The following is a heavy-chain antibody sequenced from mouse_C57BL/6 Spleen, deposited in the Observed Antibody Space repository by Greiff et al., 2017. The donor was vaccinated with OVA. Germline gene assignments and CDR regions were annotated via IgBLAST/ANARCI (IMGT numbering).Heavy chain of an antibody. CDR2: ISSGSSTI. J-gene: IGHJ4*01. V-gene: IGHV5-17*01. Sequence: EVKLVESGGGLVKPGGSLKLSCAASGFTFSDYGMHWVRQAPEKGLEWVAYISSGSSTIYYADTVKGRFTLSRDNAKKTLFLQMTRLRSEDTAMYYCARYYYGSSEAMDYWGQGTSVTVSS. CDR1: GFTFSDYG. D-gene: IGHD1-1*01. CDR3: ARYYYGSSEAMDY.